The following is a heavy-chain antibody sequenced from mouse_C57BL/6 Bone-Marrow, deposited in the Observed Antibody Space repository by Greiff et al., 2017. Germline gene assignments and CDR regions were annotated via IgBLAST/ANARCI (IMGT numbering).Heavy chain of an antibody. D-gene: IGHD1-1*01. Sequence: EVQGVESGGDLVKPGGSLKLSCAASGFTFSSYGMSWVRQSPDKRLEWVATISSGGSYTYYPASVKGRFTISRDNAKNTLYLQMSSLKSEDTAMYYCARIYSWYFDVWGTGTTVTVAS. CDR2: ISSGGSYT. CDR3: ARIYSWYFDV. J-gene: IGHJ1*03. V-gene: IGHV5-6*01. CDR1: GFTFSSYG.